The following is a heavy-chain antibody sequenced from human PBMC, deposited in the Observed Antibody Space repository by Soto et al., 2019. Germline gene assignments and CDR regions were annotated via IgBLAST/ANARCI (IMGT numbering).Heavy chain of an antibody. V-gene: IGHV4-4*07. CDR2: IYTSGST. CDR1: GGSISSYY. J-gene: IGHJ3*02. Sequence: ETLSLTCTVSGGSISSYYWSWIRQPAGKGLEWIGRIYTSGSTNYNPSLKSRVTMSVDTSKNQFSLKLSSVTAADTAVYYCARGYCSSTSCYSFAFDIWGQGTMVTVSS. D-gene: IGHD2-2*02. CDR3: ARGYCSSTSCYSFAFDI.